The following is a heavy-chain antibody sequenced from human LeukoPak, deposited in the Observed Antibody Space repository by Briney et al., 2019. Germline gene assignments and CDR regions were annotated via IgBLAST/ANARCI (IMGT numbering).Heavy chain of an antibody. CDR1: GFTVSSNY. Sequence: GGSLRLSCAASGFTVSSNYMSWVRQAPGKGLEWVSVIYSGGSTYYADYVKGRFTISRDNSKNTLYLQMNSLRAEDTAVYYCAREKQQLDGMDVWGQGTTVTVSS. V-gene: IGHV3-66*01. CDR3: AREKQQLDGMDV. CDR2: IYSGGST. D-gene: IGHD6-13*01. J-gene: IGHJ6*02.